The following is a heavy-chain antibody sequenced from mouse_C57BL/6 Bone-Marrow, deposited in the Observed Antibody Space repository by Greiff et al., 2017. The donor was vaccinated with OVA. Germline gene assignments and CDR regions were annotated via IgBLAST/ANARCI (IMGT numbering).Heavy chain of an antibody. J-gene: IGHJ2*01. Sequence: EVKLMESGGGLVQPGGSMKLSCVASGFTFSNYWMNWVRQSPEKGLEWVAQIRLKSDNYATHYAESVKGRFTISRDDSKSSVYLQMINLRAEDTGIFYTTGYITYALRFPHWGPDTPRTVSS. V-gene: IGHV6-3*01. CDR3: TGYITYALRFPH. CDR2: IRLKSDNYAT. CDR1: GFTFSNYW. D-gene: IGHD5-1*01.